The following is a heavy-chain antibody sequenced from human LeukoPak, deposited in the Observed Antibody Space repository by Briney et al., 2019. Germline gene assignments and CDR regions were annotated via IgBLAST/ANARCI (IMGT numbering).Heavy chain of an antibody. V-gene: IGHV3-33*01. CDR2: IWYDGSNK. CDR3: ARDSESNWGSGYDY. Sequence: TGGSLRLSCAASGFTFSSYGMHWVRQAPGKGLEWVAVIWYDGSNKYYADSVKGRFTISRDNSKNTLYLQMNSLRAEDTAVYYCARDSESNWGSGYDYWGQGTLVTVSS. CDR1: GFTFSSYG. J-gene: IGHJ4*02. D-gene: IGHD7-27*01.